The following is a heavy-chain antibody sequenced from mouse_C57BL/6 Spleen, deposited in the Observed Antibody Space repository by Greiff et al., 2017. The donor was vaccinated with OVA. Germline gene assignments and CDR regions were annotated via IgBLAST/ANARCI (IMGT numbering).Heavy chain of an antibody. J-gene: IGHJ1*03. V-gene: IGHV14-4*01. Sequence: EVQLVESGAELVRPGASVKLSCTASGFNIKDDYMHWVKQRPEQGLEWIGWIDPENGDTEYASKFQGKATITADTSSNTAYLQLSSLTSEDTAVYYCTTGLRYFWYFDVWGTGTTVTVSS. CDR3: TTGLRYFWYFDV. CDR1: GFNIKDDY. D-gene: IGHD1-1*01. CDR2: IDPENGDT.